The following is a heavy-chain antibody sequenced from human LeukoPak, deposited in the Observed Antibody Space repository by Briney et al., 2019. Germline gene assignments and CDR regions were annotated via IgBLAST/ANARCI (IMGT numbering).Heavy chain of an antibody. CDR1: GGTFSSYA. V-gene: IGHV1-69*13. J-gene: IGHJ6*02. CDR3: ARVPRYELPYYYNGMDV. D-gene: IGHD1-26*01. CDR2: IIPIFGTA. Sequence: SVKVSCKASGGTFSSYAISWVRQAPGQGLEWMGGIIPIFGTANYAQKFQGRVTITADESTSTAYMELSSLRSEDTAVYYCARVPRYELPYYYNGMDVRGQGTTVTVSS.